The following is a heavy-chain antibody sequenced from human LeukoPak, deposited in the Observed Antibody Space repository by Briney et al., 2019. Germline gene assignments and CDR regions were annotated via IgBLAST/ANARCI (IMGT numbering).Heavy chain of an antibody. CDR3: ARVSPPAPSGQLHIFRFYWFDP. CDR2: IYYSGST. Sequence: SETLSLTCTVSGGSISSSSYSWGWIRQPPGKGLEWIGSIYYSGSTYYNPSLKSRVTISVDTSKNQFSLKLSSVTAADTAVYYCARVSPPAPSGQLHIFRFYWFDPWGQGTLVIVSS. CDR1: GGSISSSSYS. J-gene: IGHJ5*02. V-gene: IGHV4-39*07. D-gene: IGHD2-2*01.